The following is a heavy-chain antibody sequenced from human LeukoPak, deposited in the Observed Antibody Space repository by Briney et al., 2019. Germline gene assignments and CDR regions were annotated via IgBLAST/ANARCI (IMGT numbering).Heavy chain of an antibody. CDR2: IWYDGSKK. D-gene: IGHD2-21*02. J-gene: IGHJ3*02. V-gene: IGHV3-33*01. Sequence: PGRSLRLSCAASGFPFGSYGMHWVRQAAGKGLEWVAGIWYDGSKKYYGDSVKGRFTTSRDNSKNTLYLQVNSLRAEDTAVYYWARLYCGGDCLDSAPLSDAFDIWGQGTMVTVSS. CDR3: ARLYCGGDCLDSAPLSDAFDI. CDR1: GFPFGSYG.